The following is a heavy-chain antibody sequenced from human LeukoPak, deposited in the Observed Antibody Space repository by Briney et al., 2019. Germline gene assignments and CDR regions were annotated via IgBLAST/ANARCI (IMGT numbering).Heavy chain of an antibody. J-gene: IGHJ4*02. CDR3: ARGVVLGY. CDR2: ISYDGSNK. Sequence: GRSLRLSCAASGFTFSSYAMHWVRQAPGKGLEWVAVISYDGSNKYYADSVKGRFTISRDNSKNTLYLQMNSLRAEDTAVYYCARGVVLGYWGRGTLVTVSS. CDR1: GFTFSSYA. V-gene: IGHV3-30-3*01. D-gene: IGHD2-15*01.